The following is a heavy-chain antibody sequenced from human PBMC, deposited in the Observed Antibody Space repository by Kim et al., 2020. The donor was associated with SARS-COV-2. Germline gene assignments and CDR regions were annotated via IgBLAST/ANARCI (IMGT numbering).Heavy chain of an antibody. CDR3: VRGSGSYNYYGMDV. CDR2: ISCNSGSI. D-gene: IGHD3-10*01. Sequence: GGSLRLSCAASGFTFDDYAMHWVRQAPGKGLEWVSGISCNSGSIGYADSVKGRFTISRDNAKNSLYLQMNSLSAEDTALYYCVRGSGSYNYYGMDVWGQGTTVTVSS. CDR1: GFTFDDYA. V-gene: IGHV3-9*01. J-gene: IGHJ6*02.